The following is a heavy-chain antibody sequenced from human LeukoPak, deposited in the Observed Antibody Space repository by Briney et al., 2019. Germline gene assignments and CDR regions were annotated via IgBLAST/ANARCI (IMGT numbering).Heavy chain of an antibody. D-gene: IGHD1-7*01. CDR2: SSGSGTGT. J-gene: IGHJ4*02. Sequence: GGSLRLSCAASGFTFSSSAMSWVRQAPGKGLYWVSASSGSGTGTYYADSVKGRFTISRDNSKNTLYLQMNSLRAEDTAVYYCVKEGGTGTRFDYWGQGTLVPVSS. V-gene: IGHV3-23*01. CDR3: VKEGGTGTRFDY. CDR1: GFTFSSSA.